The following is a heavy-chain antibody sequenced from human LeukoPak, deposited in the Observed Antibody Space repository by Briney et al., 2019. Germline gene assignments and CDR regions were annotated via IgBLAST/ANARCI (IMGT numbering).Heavy chain of an antibody. Sequence: GRSLRLSCAASGFTFSSYAMSWVRQAPGKGLEWVSAISGSGGSTYYADSVKGRFTISRDNSKNTLYLQMNSLRAEDTAVYYCAEPEGGYYDIRPDWGQGTLVTVSS. CDR2: ISGSGGST. CDR1: GFTFSSYA. J-gene: IGHJ4*02. CDR3: AEPEGGYYDIRPD. D-gene: IGHD3-22*01. V-gene: IGHV3-23*01.